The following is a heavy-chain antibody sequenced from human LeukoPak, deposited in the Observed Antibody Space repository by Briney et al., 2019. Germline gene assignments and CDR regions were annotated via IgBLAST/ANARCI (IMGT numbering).Heavy chain of an antibody. D-gene: IGHD3-22*01. CDR3: ARGDYYDSLFDY. J-gene: IGHJ4*02. V-gene: IGHV1-18*01. CDR2: ISAYNDNT. CDR1: GYTFTSYG. Sequence: ASVTVSCKASGYTFTSYGINWVRQAPGQGLEWMGWISAYNDNTNYAQKLQGRVTMTTDTSTSTAYMELRSLRSDDTAVYYCARGDYYDSLFDYWGQGTLVTVSS.